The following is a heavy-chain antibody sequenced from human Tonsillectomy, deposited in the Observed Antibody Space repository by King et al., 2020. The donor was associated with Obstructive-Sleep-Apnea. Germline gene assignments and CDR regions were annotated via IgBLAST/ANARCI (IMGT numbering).Heavy chain of an antibody. CDR3: ATDSRGYYLNYYYYGMDV. Sequence: QLVQSGGGLVKPGGSLRLSCAASGFTFSSYSMNWVRQAPGKGLEWVSSISSSSSYIYYADSVQGRFTISRDNAKNSLYLQMNSLRAEDTAVYYCATDSRGYYLNYYYYGMDVWGQGTTVTVSS. CDR1: GFTFSSYS. D-gene: IGHD3-22*01. V-gene: IGHV3-21*01. J-gene: IGHJ6*02. CDR2: ISSSSSYI.